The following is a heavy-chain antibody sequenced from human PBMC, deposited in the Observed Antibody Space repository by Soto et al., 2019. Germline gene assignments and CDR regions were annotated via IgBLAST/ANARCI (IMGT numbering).Heavy chain of an antibody. CDR2: ISYDGITK. CDR1: RFTLRTYG. V-gene: IGHV3-30*18. J-gene: IGHJ3*02. CDR3: AKDRQWQRITYGFDI. D-gene: IGHD6-19*01. Sequence: QVQLVESGGGVVQPGRSLRLSCAASRFTLRTYGIHWVRQAPGKGLEWVALISYDGITKYFADSVKGRFTISRDNSNKTVDLQMNSLRPEDTAMYYCAKDRQWQRITYGFDIWGQGTMVTVSS.